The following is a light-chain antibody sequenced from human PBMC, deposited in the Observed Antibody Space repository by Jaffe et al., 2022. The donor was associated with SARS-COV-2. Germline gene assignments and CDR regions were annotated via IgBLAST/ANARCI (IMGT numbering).Light chain of an antibody. Sequence: SYVLTQPPSVSVAPGQAARITCGENNIGSKSVHWYQQKPGQAPVLVVYADSDRPSGIPERFSGSNSGNTATLTISRVEAGDEADYYCQVWDTSSDPSGVFGTGTKVTVL. CDR3: QVWDTSSDPSGV. CDR1: NIGSKS. J-gene: IGLJ1*01. V-gene: IGLV3-21*02. CDR2: ADS.